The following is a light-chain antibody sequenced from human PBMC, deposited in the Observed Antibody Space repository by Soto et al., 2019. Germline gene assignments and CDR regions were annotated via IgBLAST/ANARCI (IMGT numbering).Light chain of an antibody. CDR2: GNC. J-gene: IGLJ2*01. CDR3: QSYDSSLSGCV. V-gene: IGLV1-40*01. Sequence: QSVLTQPPSVSGAPGQRVTISCTGSSSNIGAGYDVHWYQQLPGTAPKLLIYGNCNRPSGVPDRFSGSKSGTSASLAITGLQAEDEADYYCQSYDSSLSGCVFGGGTKLTVL. CDR1: SSNIGAGYD.